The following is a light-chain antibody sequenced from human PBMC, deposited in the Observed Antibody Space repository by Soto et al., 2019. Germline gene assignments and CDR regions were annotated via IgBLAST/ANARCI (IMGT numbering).Light chain of an antibody. CDR1: QSISSY. Sequence: DIQMTHSPSSLSASVLYRVTITFRSSQSISSYLNWYQQKPGKAPKLLIYAASSLQSGVPSRFSGSGSGTDFTLTISSLQPEDFATYYCQKSYSTPINFGQGTRLEIK. CDR2: AAS. V-gene: IGKV1-39*01. J-gene: IGKJ5*01. CDR3: QKSYSTPIN.